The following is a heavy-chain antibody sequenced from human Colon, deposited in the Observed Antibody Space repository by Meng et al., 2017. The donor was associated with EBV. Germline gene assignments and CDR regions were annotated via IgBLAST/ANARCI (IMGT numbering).Heavy chain of an antibody. D-gene: IGHD3-22*01. Sequence: QRYERWAGLLQPSETLCLPCTIYGVPFSGFYWTWIRQAPGKGLEWIGEIDDSGNIIYNPSLKSRVTLSGDTSKNQFSLNVSSVTAADTAVYYCARSRWLLLQLWGQGTLVTVSS. CDR2: IDDSGNI. V-gene: IGHV4-34*01. CDR1: GVPFSGFY. CDR3: ARSRWLLLQL. J-gene: IGHJ4*02.